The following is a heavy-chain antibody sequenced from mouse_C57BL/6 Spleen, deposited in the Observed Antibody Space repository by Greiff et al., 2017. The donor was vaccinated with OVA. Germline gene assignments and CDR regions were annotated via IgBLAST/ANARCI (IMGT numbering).Heavy chain of an antibody. CDR3: ARGLVSWYFDV. J-gene: IGHJ1*03. V-gene: IGHV1-61*01. CDR1: GYTFTSYW. CDR2: IYPSDSET. D-gene: IGHD2-2*01. Sequence: QVQLKQPGAELVRPGSSVKLSCKASGYTFTSYWMDWVKQRPGQGLEWIGNIYPSDSETPYNQKFKDKATLTVDKSSSTAYMQISSLTSEDSAVYYCARGLVSWYFDVWGTGTTVTVSS.